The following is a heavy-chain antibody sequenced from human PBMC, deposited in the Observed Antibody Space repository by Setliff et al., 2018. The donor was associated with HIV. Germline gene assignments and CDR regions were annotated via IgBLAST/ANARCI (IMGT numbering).Heavy chain of an antibody. CDR2: IIPVYGTT. CDR1: GGTFSSYG. J-gene: IGHJ3*01. Sequence: SVKVSCKASGGTFSSYGISWVRQAPGQGLEWMGRIIPVYGTTNYAQKSQGRGTITADKSTSTAYIELSSLRSEDPAVYYCARYESSGHDAFDLCGQGTMVTVSS. V-gene: IGHV1-69*06. CDR3: ARYESSGHDAFDL. D-gene: IGHD3-22*01.